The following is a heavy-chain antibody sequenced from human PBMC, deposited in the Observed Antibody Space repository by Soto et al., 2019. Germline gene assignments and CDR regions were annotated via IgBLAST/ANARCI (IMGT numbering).Heavy chain of an antibody. Sequence: GGSLRLSCAASGLTFSSYSMNWVRQAPGKGLEWVSSISSSSSYIYYADSVKGRFTISRDNAKNSLYLQMNSLRAEDTAVYYCARMDTAMRNWFDPWGQGTLVTVYS. D-gene: IGHD5-18*01. CDR2: ISSSSSYI. V-gene: IGHV3-21*01. CDR1: GLTFSSYS. J-gene: IGHJ5*02. CDR3: ARMDTAMRNWFDP.